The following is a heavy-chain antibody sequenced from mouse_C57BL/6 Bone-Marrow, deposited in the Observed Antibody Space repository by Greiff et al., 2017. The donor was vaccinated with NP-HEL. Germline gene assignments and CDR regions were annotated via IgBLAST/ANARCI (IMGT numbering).Heavy chain of an antibody. CDR2: IYPGSGNT. CDR1: GYTFTDYY. V-gene: IGHV1-76*01. Sequence: QVQLQQSGAELVRPGASVKLSCKASGYTFTDYYINWVKQRPGQGLEWIARIYPGSGNTYYNEKFKGKATLTAEKSSSTAYMQLSSLTSEDSAVYFCAAGGYYSYYAMDDWGQGTSVTVSS. J-gene: IGHJ4*01. D-gene: IGHD2-3*01. CDR3: AAGGYYSYYAMDD.